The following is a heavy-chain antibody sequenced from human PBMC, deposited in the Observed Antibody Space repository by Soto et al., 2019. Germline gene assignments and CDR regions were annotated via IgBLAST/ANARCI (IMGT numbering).Heavy chain of an antibody. CDR1: GYSFSSYG. Sequence: QVQLVQSGPEVKKPGASVKVSCKASGYSFSSYGITWVRQAPGQGLEWMGWFSPSSGETNYAQKFQGRVTVTTDTSTTTTYLELRSLKSDDTAVYYCARDWHPRFDPWGPGTLVTVSS. V-gene: IGHV1-18*01. CDR2: FSPSSGET. J-gene: IGHJ5*02. CDR3: ARDWHPRFDP.